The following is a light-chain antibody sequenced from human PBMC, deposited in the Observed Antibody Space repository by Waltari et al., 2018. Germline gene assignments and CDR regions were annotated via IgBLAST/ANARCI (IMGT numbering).Light chain of an antibody. V-gene: IGLV2-14*03. Sequence: QSALTLPASVSGSPGQSITISCTGTSSDVGHYNYVSWYQQRPGKAPKLMIYDVSYRPSGISSRFSGSKSGSTASLTIYGLQAEDEADYYCSSFTSASTVGVIFGGGTKLTVL. CDR3: SSFTSASTVGVI. CDR2: DVS. CDR1: SSDVGHYNY. J-gene: IGLJ2*01.